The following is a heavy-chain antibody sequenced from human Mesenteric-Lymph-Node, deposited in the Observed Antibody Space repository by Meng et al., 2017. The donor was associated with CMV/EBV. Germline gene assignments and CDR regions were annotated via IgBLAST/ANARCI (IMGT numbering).Heavy chain of an antibody. J-gene: IGHJ4*02. D-gene: IGHD4-23*01. CDR3: ARHQRWLKSEGGFNY. Sequence: VQLRQWGSGLLQHSETRSLPCAVYGGSFSVYSWSWIRQPPGKGLEWIGEINHSGSTNYNPSLKSRVTISVDTSKNQFSLKLSSVTAADTAVYYCARHQRWLKSEGGFNYWGQGTLVTVSS. V-gene: IGHV4-34*01. CDR1: GGSFSVYS. CDR2: INHSGST.